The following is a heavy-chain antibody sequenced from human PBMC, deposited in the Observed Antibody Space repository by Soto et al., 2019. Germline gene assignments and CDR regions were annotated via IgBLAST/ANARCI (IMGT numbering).Heavy chain of an antibody. V-gene: IGHV4-31*03. CDR2: IYYSGST. D-gene: IGHD3-10*01. CDR1: GGSISSGGYY. CDR3: ARAYGLWGDNYYGMDV. J-gene: IGHJ6*02. Sequence: SETLSLTCTVSGGSISSGGYYWSWIRQHPGKGLEWIGYIYYSGSTYYNPSLKSRVTISVDTSKNQFSLKLSSVTAADTAVYYCARAYGLWGDNYYGMDVWGQGTTVTVSS.